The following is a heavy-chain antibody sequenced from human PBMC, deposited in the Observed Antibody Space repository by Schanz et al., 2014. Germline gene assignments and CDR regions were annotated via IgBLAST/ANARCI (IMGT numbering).Heavy chain of an antibody. D-gene: IGHD3-9*01. J-gene: IGHJ4*02. V-gene: IGHV3-21*01. CDR3: ARDSRPNYDFLTAYYSIDY. CDR1: GFSFSSYS. Sequence: EVQLVESGGGLVKPGGSLRLSCSASGFSFSSYSMNWVRQAPGKGLEWVSSISSSSSYIYYADSVKGRFTISRDNAKNTLYLQMNSLRAEDTAVYYCARDSRPNYDFLTAYYSIDYWGQGTLVTCSS. CDR2: ISSSSSYI.